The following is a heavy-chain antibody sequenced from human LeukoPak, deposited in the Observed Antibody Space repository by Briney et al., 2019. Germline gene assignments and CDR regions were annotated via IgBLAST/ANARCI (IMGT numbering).Heavy chain of an antibody. J-gene: IGHJ5*02. CDR2: IYYSGST. CDR3: ARRDYYDSSGPT. D-gene: IGHD3-22*01. Sequence: KPSETLSLTCTVSGGSISSSSYYWGWIRQPPGKGLEWIGSIYYSGSTYYNPSLKSRVTISVDTSKNQFSLKLSSVTAADTAVYYCARRDYYDSSGPTWGQGTLATVSS. V-gene: IGHV4-39*01. CDR1: GGSISSSSYY.